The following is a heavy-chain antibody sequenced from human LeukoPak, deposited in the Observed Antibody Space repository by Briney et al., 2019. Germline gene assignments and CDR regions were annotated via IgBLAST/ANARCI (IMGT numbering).Heavy chain of an antibody. D-gene: IGHD3-22*01. CDR3: ASGYYDSSGYYLGDYFDY. V-gene: IGHV3-30*03. Sequence: PGGSLRLSCAASGFMFSTYGMHWVRQTPGTGLEWVSVISYDANTRHYADSVKGRFTISRDNSKSTLYLQMNSLRTEDTAVYYCASGYYDSSGYYLGDYFDYWGQGTLVTVSS. CDR1: GFMFSTYG. CDR2: ISYDANTR. J-gene: IGHJ4*02.